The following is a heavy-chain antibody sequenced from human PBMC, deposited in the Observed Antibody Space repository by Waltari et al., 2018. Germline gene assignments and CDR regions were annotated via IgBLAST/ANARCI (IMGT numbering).Heavy chain of an antibody. CDR2: LSSMSAST. Sequence: QVQLVQSGAEVKKYGASVKVSCQVSGDTFTNSAFNWVRQAAGQGLEWMGWLSSMSASTAYAEKFQGRVSMTRNMSINTAYTELSSLISDDTAVYYCARGSDDYYNGLDVWGQGTTVIVSS. CDR1: GDTFTNSA. V-gene: IGHV1-8*01. CDR3: ARGSDDYYNGLDV. J-gene: IGHJ6*02.